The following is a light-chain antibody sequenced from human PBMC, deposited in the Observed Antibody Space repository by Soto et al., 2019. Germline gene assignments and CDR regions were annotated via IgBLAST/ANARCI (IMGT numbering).Light chain of an antibody. CDR1: QSISTW. J-gene: IGKJ1*01. Sequence: DIQLTQSPSTLSASVGDRVSITCRASQSISTWLAWYQQKPGKAPKLLIFDASSLESRVSSRFIGRGSGTQFTLTISSLQPDDFATYYCQQYITYPWTFGQGAKVEFK. CDR2: DAS. CDR3: QQYITYPWT. V-gene: IGKV1-5*01.